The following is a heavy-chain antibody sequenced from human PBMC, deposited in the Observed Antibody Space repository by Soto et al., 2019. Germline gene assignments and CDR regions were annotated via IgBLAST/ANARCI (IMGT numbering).Heavy chain of an antibody. CDR1: GYTFTSYG. D-gene: IGHD2-15*01. V-gene: IGHV1-18*01. CDR3: AREGGCSGGSCYPGFTYFDY. J-gene: IGHJ4*02. Sequence: GASVKVSCKASGYTFTSYGISWVRQAPGQGLEWMGWISAYNGNTNHAQKLQGRVTMTTDTSTSTAYLELRSLRSDDTAVYYCAREGGCSGGSCYPGFTYFDYWGQGTLVTVSS. CDR2: ISAYNGNT.